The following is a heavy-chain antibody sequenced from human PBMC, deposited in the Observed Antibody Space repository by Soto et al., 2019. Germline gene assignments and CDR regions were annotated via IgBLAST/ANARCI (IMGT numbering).Heavy chain of an antibody. CDR3: ARSPYGGNSR. V-gene: IGHV4-59*01. Sequence: WIRQHQGKSLEWIGYIYYSGSTNYNPSLKSRVTISVDTSKNQFSLMLSSVTAADTAVYYCARSPYGGNSRWGQGTLVTVSS. D-gene: IGHD2-21*02. J-gene: IGHJ4*02. CDR2: IYYSGST.